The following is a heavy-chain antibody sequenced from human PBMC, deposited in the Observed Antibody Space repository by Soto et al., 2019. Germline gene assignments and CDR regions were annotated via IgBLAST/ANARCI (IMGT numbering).Heavy chain of an antibody. J-gene: IGHJ4*02. CDR1: GGSISSYY. Sequence: KTSETLSLTCTVSGGSISSYYWSWIRQPPGKGLEWIGYIYYSGSTNYNPSLKSRVTISVDTSKNQFSLKLSSVTAADTAVYYCARMGAAAGAPNFDYWGQGTLVTVSS. V-gene: IGHV4-59*01. CDR2: IYYSGST. D-gene: IGHD6-13*01. CDR3: ARMGAAAGAPNFDY.